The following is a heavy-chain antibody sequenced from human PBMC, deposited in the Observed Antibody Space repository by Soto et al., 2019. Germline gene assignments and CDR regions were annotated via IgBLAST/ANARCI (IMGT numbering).Heavy chain of an antibody. J-gene: IGHJ6*02. CDR1: GFTFSSYS. CDR2: ISSSSSYI. Sequence: GGSLRLSCAASGFTFSSYSMNWVRQAPGKGLEWVSSISSSSSYIYYADSVKGRFTISRDNAKNSLYLQMNSLRAEDTAVYYCARVLTRAYCTNGVCSGYYYGMDVWGQGTTVTVSS. CDR3: ARVLTRAYCTNGVCSGYYYGMDV. D-gene: IGHD2-8*01. V-gene: IGHV3-21*01.